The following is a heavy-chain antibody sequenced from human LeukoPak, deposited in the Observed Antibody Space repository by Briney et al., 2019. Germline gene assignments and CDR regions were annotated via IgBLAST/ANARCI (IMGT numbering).Heavy chain of an antibody. CDR3: ARLGDDCSSTSCPDY. Sequence: GESLKISCKGSGYSFTSYWISWVRQMPGKGLEWMGRIDPSDSYTNYSPSFQGHVTISAGKSISTAYLQWSSLKASDTAMYYCARLGDDCSSTSCPDYWGQGTLVTVSS. V-gene: IGHV5-10-1*01. CDR1: GYSFTSYW. D-gene: IGHD2-2*01. J-gene: IGHJ4*02. CDR2: IDPSDSYT.